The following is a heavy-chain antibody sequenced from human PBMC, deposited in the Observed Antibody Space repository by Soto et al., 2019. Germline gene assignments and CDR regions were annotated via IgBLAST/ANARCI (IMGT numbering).Heavy chain of an antibody. CDR3: ARVTSMVRGVIDNWFDP. CDR2: ILPMYGPA. CDR1: GGTFSSYA. J-gene: IGHJ5*02. Sequence: QVPLVQSGAEVKKPGSSVTVSCKASGGTFSSYAIHWVRQAPGQGLEWMGGILPMYGPAKYAQRFQGRVTITADESTTTVYRELTSLTSQDTAVYYCARVTSMVRGVIDNWFDPWGHGTLVTVSS. V-gene: IGHV1-69*01. D-gene: IGHD3-10*01.